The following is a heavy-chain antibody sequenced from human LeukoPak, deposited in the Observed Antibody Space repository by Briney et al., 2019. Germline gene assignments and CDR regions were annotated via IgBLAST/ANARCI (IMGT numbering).Heavy chain of an antibody. Sequence: GSLRLSCAASGFTFSSYAMHWVRQAPGKGLEWVAVISYDGSNKYCADSVKGRFTISRDNSKNTLYLQMNSLRAEDTAVYYCARGLYYYDSSGYPDYWGQGTLVTVSS. D-gene: IGHD3-22*01. J-gene: IGHJ4*02. CDR1: GFTFSSYA. V-gene: IGHV3-30*01. CDR3: ARGLYYYDSSGYPDY. CDR2: ISYDGSNK.